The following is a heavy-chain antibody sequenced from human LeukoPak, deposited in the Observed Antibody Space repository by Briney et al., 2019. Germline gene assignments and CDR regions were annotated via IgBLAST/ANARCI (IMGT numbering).Heavy chain of an antibody. CDR1: GYTFTGYY. V-gene: IGHV1-2*02. Sequence: GASVKVSCKASGYTFTGYYMHWVRQAPGQGREWMGWINPNSGGTNYAQNFQGRVTMTRDTSISTAYMELSRLRSDDTAVYYCARPRCTRRDWNDMVYWGQGTLVTVPS. D-gene: IGHD1-1*01. J-gene: IGHJ4*02. CDR2: INPNSGGT. CDR3: ARPRCTRRDWNDMVY.